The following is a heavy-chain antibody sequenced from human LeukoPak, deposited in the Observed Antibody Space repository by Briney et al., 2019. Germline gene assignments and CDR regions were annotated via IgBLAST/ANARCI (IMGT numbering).Heavy chain of an antibody. V-gene: IGHV3-11*01. CDR2: ISCRGSTI. D-gene: IGHD5-12*01. CDR1: GFTFSDYY. J-gene: IGHJ5*02. Sequence: GGSLRLSCAASGFTFSDYYMSCMRQAPGRGLEGGSYISCRGSTIYYAESVKGRFTISRHNAKNSLYLQMNSLRAEDTAVYYCAREELDTIAPWGQGTLVTVSS. CDR3: AREELDTIAP.